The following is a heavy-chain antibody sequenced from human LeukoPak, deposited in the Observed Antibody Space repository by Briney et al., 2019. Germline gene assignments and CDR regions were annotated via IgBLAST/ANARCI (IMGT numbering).Heavy chain of an antibody. V-gene: IGHV1-69*06. Sequence: SVKVSCKASGGTFISYAISWVRQAPGQGLEWMGGIIPIFGTANYAQKFQGRVTITADKSTSTAYMELSRLRSDDTAVYYCATLRGHPLWWFDPWGQGTLVTVSS. J-gene: IGHJ5*02. CDR3: ATLRGHPLWWFDP. CDR1: GGTFISYA. CDR2: IIPIFGTA. D-gene: IGHD3-10*01.